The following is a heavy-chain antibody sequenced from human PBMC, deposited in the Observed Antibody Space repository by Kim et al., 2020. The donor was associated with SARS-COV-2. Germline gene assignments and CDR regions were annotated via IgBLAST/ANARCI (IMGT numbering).Heavy chain of an antibody. CDR2: ISSGSSAK. CDR1: GFTFSKYS. J-gene: IGHJ6*02. Sequence: GGSLRLSCAASGFTFSKYSMNWVRQAPGKGLEWVSYISSGSSAKNYSDSLKGRFTISRDNAKNSLYLQMNSLRDEDTAVYYCARGGYCGYVDYYYYYGMDVWGQGTTVTVSS. CDR3: ARGGYCGYVDYYYYYGMDV. D-gene: IGHD5-12*01. V-gene: IGHV3-48*02.